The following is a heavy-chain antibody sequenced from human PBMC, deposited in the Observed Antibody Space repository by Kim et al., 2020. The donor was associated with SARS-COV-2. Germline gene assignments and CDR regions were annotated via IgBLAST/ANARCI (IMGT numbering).Heavy chain of an antibody. CDR3: ARDKVYGSGFDY. Sequence: NSNTSLKSRVTISVDTSKNQFSLKLSSVTAADTAVYYCARDKVYGSGFDYWGQGTLVTVSS. D-gene: IGHD3-10*01. V-gene: IGHV4-59*01. J-gene: IGHJ4*02.